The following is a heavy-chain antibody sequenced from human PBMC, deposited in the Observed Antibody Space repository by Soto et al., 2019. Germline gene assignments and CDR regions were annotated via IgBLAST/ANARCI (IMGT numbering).Heavy chain of an antibody. D-gene: IGHD3-22*01. CDR1: GFTFSSYA. CDR3: ARGPRYYYDGGDAFDI. CDR2: ISCDGSNK. V-gene: IGHV3-30-3*01. J-gene: IGHJ3*02. Sequence: QVQLVESGGGVVQPGRSLRLSCAASGFTFSSYAMHWVRQAPGKGLEWVAVISCDGSNKYYADSVKGRFTISRDNSKNTLYLQMNSLRAEDTAVYYCARGPRYYYDGGDAFDIWGQGTMVTVSS.